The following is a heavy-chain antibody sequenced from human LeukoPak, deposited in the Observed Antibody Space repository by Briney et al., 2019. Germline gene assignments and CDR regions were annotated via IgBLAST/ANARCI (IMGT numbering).Heavy chain of an antibody. Sequence: PSETLSLTCTVSGGSISSSSYYWGWIRQPPGKGLEWVSAISGSGGSTYYADSVKGRFTISRDNSKNTLYLQMNSLRAEDTAVYYCAKAPWVAYSSGWTDYWGQGTLVTVSS. V-gene: IGHV3-23*01. J-gene: IGHJ4*02. D-gene: IGHD6-19*01. CDR3: AKAPWVAYSSGWTDY. CDR2: ISGSGGST. CDR1: GGSISSSSYY.